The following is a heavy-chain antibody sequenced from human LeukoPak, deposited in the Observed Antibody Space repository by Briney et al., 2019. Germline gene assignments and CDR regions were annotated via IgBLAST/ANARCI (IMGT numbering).Heavy chain of an antibody. CDR3: ATTSGYFYY. D-gene: IGHD1-26*01. CDR1: AYTFTDYY. V-gene: IGHV1-2*06. CDR2: INPSSGDT. J-gene: IGHJ4*02. Sequence: ASVKVSCKASAYTFTDYYVHWVRQAPGQGLEWMGRINPSSGDTNYAQNFQGRVTMTRDTSISTAYMELSGLRSDDTAVYYCATTSGYFYYWGQGTLVTVSS.